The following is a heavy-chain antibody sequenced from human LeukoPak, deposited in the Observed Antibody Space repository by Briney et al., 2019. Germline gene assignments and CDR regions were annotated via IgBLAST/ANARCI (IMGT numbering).Heavy chain of an antibody. V-gene: IGHV3-20*04. D-gene: IGHD7-27*01. Sequence: GGSLRLSCEVSGFSFDDYGMSWVRQLPGKGMEWVSGINWNGDSTDYADSVKGRFTISRDNANNSLFLQMNSLRADDTALYYCARVYGWGPTRNLDYWGQGILVTVSS. CDR3: ARVYGWGPTRNLDY. CDR2: INWNGDST. J-gene: IGHJ4*02. CDR1: GFSFDDYG.